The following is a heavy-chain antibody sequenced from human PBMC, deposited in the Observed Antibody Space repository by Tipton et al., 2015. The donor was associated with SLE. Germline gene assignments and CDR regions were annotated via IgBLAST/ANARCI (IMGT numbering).Heavy chain of an antibody. CDR1: GFTFSNYW. CDR2: INQDGSDK. D-gene: IGHD2-2*01. CDR3: ARGSIGLDY. J-gene: IGHJ4*02. V-gene: IGHV3-7*04. Sequence: SLRLSCAASGFTFSNYWMNWVRQAPGKGLEWVANINQDGSDKYYVDSVKGLFTISRDNVKNSLYLQMNSLRAEDTAVYYCARGSIGLDYWGQGTLVTVSS.